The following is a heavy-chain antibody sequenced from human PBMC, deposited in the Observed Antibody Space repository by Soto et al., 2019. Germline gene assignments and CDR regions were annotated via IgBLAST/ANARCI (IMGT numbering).Heavy chain of an antibody. J-gene: IGHJ6*02. V-gene: IGHV3-30-3*01. D-gene: IGHD3-22*01. CDR1: GFTFTDYA. Sequence: QVQLVESGGGVVQPGRSLRLSCAASGFTFTDYALHWVRQAPGKGLEWVAVISYDGGKKYYADSVKGRFTISRDNSKNTVYLQMNTLRVEDTAVYYRARDTYLDSSGPTYYYYYGIDVWGQGTTVTVSS. CDR2: ISYDGGKK. CDR3: ARDTYLDSSGPTYYYYYGIDV.